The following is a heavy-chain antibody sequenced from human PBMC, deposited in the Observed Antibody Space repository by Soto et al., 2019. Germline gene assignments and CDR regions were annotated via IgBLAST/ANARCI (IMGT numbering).Heavy chain of an antibody. V-gene: IGHV4-59*01. Sequence: QVQLQESGPRLVKSSETLSLVCSVSGDSIIRSFWGWIQQSPGKGLQYIGYISDSGVTDYDPSLKSRVTISVDTSKNQFSLKLTSVTAADTAVYYCARGAVDFSGPDSFDIWGQGTMVTVSS. D-gene: IGHD2-15*01. J-gene: IGHJ3*02. CDR1: GDSIIRSF. CDR3: ARGAVDFSGPDSFDI. CDR2: ISDSGVT.